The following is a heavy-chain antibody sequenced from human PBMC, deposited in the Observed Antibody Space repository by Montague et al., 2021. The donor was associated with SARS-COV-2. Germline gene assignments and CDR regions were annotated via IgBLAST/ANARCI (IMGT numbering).Heavy chain of an antibody. CDR1: GFTFSSYE. V-gene: IGHV3-48*03. Sequence: SLRLSCAASGFTFSSYEMNWVRQAPGKGLEWVSYISSSGSTLYYADSVKGRFTISRDNAKHSLYLQMNSLRAEDTAVYYCAREPRETGSDWYYDFWSGYSLPRGYYYYGMDVWGQGTTVTVSS. J-gene: IGHJ6*02. CDR3: AREPRETGSDWYYDFWSGYSLPRGYYYYGMDV. D-gene: IGHD3-3*01. CDR2: ISSSGSTL.